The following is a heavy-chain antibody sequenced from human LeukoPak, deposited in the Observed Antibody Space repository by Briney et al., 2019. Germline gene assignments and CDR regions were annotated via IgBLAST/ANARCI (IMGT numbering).Heavy chain of an antibody. CDR3: AKEDVAVTYGLDDY. Sequence: PGRSLRLSCAASGFTFSSYGMHWVRQAPGKGLEWVAVISYDGGNKYYADSVKGRFTISRDNSKNTLYLQMNSLRAEDTAVYYCAKEDVAVTYGLDDYWGQGTLVTVSS. CDR2: ISYDGGNK. CDR1: GFTFSSYG. V-gene: IGHV3-30*18. D-gene: IGHD2-21*02. J-gene: IGHJ4*02.